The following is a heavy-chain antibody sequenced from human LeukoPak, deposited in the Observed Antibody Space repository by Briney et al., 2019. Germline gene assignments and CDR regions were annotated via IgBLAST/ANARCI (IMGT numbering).Heavy chain of an antibody. Sequence: PGGSLRLSCAAFGFTLRGYEITWVRQAPGKGLEWVGREIAGGSPTYNADSVQGRFTISRDNAENSVYLQMHGLRAEDTAAYFCARRLPYYGMDVWGQGTTVTVCS. CDR1: GFTLRGYE. V-gene: IGHV3-48*03. CDR2: EIAGGSPT. J-gene: IGHJ6*02. CDR3: ARRLPYYGMDV.